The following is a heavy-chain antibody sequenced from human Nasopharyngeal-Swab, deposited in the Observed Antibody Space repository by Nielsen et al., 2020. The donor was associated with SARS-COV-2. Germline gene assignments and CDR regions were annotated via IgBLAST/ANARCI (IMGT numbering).Heavy chain of an antibody. J-gene: IGHJ6*03. V-gene: IGHV1-69*13. D-gene: IGHD6-6*01. CDR1: GGTFSSYA. CDR2: IIPIFGTA. CDR3: ASGGLVRNYYYYYMDV. Sequence: SVKVSCKASGGTFSSYAISWVRQAPGQGLEWMGGIIPIFGTANYAQKFQGRVTITADESTSTAYMELSSLRSEDTAVYYCASGGLVRNYYYYYMDVWGKGTTVTVS.